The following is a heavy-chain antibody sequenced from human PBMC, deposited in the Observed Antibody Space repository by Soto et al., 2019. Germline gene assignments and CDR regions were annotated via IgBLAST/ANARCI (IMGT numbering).Heavy chain of an antibody. CDR1: GFIYRSCA. J-gene: IGHJ4*02. CDR2: VSHDGTLY. Sequence: QVQLVESGGGVVQPGRSLRLSCSASGFIYRSCAMHWVRQVPGKGLEWLAVVSHDGTLYPYADSVRGRFTISRDNSRKLLYLQMKSLRPDDTAVYYCVKDRSDTWSFDNWGQGTLVTVSS. CDR3: VKDRSDTWSFDN. D-gene: IGHD2-8*02. V-gene: IGHV3-30*18.